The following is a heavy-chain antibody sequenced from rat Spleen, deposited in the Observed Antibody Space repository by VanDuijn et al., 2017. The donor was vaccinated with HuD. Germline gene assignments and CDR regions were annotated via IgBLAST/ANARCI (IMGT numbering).Heavy chain of an antibody. Sequence: EVQLVESGGGFVQPGRSLKLSCVVSGFTSSDYDMTWVRQAPTKGLGWVATLSYDGSNTHYRDSVKGRFTISRENAKSTLFLQMDSLRSEDTATYYCTSHASYSTYSPFVYWGQGTLVTVSS. CDR3: TSHASYSTYSPFVY. CDR1: GFTSSDYD. V-gene: IGHV5-29*01. D-gene: IGHD1-2*01. J-gene: IGHJ3*01. CDR2: LSYDGSNT.